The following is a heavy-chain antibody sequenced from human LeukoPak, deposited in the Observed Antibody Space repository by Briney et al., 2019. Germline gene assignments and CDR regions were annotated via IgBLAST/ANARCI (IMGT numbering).Heavy chain of an antibody. CDR2: IYYSGST. J-gene: IGHJ5*02. V-gene: IGHV4-39*07. Sequence: PSETLSLTCTVSGGSIGSTGYYWGWIRQPPGQGLDWIGNIYYSGSTYYNPSLKSRVTISVDRSKNQFSLKLSSVTAADTAVYYCARGTVGYCSGGSCQGWFDPWGQGTLVTVSS. D-gene: IGHD2-15*01. CDR3: ARGTVGYCSGGSCQGWFDP. CDR1: GGSIGSTGYY.